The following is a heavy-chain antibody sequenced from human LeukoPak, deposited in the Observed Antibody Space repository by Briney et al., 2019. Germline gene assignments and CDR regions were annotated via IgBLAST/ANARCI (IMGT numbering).Heavy chain of an antibody. V-gene: IGHV4-34*01. CDR3: ARIGNKGYCSGGSCPHRAYYDTSGYRY. CDR1: GGSFNCYY. Sequence: SETMSLNCAAYGGSFNCYYWSWLRQPPGNGLEWLGETNRGGSTNYNPSLNSRVTISVDTSKNQFSLKLSSGPAADTAVYYCARIGNKGYCSGGSCPHRAYYDTSGYRYWGQGTLVSVSS. D-gene: IGHD2-15*01. J-gene: IGHJ4*02. CDR2: TNRGGST.